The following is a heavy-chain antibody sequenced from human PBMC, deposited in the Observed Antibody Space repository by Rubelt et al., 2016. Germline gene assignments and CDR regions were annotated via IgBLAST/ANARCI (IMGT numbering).Heavy chain of an antibody. V-gene: IGHV3-23*01. Sequence: GSLRLSCAASGFTFSSCAMSWVRQAPGKGLEWVSLIRGSGGTTHYADSVKGRFTVSRDNSKNTLYLQRNSLRAEDTAAYYCAKKGGDFWSGPVDYWGQGTLVTVSS. CDR2: IRGSGGTT. CDR1: GFTFSSCA. D-gene: IGHD3-3*01. CDR3: AKKGGDFWSGPVDY. J-gene: IGHJ4*02.